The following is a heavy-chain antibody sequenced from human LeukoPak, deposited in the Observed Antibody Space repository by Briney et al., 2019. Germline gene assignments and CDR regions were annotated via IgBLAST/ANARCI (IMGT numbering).Heavy chain of an antibody. Sequence: SETLSLTRTVLGGSVSTYYWGSIRHPPGKGLECIEYISYSGSTGYNPSLKSRVTISVDTSRNQFSLKLSSVTAADTAVYYCARECSSWGQGTLVTVSS. CDR1: GGSVSTYY. V-gene: IGHV4-59*02. CDR3: ARECSS. D-gene: IGHD4/OR15-4a*01. J-gene: IGHJ5*02. CDR2: ISYSGST.